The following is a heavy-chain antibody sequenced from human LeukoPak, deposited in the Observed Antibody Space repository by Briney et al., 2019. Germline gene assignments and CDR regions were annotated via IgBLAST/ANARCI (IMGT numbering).Heavy chain of an antibody. V-gene: IGHV3-74*01. J-gene: IGHJ3*02. Sequence: QSGVSLRLSCAASGFICSNYWMHCLRQAPGKGLEGVSRVESVDTGTIYAHSAQGRFIIYRDNAKNSVYLQINGLRVEDTAVYYVAVGASHHAFDIWGQGTVVTVSS. CDR3: AVGASHHAFDI. CDR1: GFICSNYW. CDR2: VESVDTGT.